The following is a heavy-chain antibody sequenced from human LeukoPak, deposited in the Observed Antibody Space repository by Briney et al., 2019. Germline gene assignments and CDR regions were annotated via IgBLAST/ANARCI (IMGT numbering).Heavy chain of an antibody. Sequence: GGSLRLSCAASGFTFSSYSMNWVRQAPGKGLEWVSPISSSSSYIYYADSVKGRSTISRDNAKNSLYLQMNSLRAEDTAVYYCARDSGYAYMDVWGKGTTVTISS. J-gene: IGHJ6*03. CDR3: ARDSGYAYMDV. V-gene: IGHV3-21*01. CDR1: GFTFSSYS. D-gene: IGHD5-12*01. CDR2: ISSSSSYI.